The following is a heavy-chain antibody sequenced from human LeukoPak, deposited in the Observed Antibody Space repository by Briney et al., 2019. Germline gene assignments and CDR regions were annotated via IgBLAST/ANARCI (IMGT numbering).Heavy chain of an antibody. CDR1: GYTFTSYD. CDR2: MNPNSGNT. V-gene: IGHV1-8*01. Sequence: GASVKVSCKASGYTFTSYDINWVRQATGQGLEWMGWMNPNSGNTGYAQKFQGRVTMTTDTSTSTAYMELRSLRSDDTAVYCCARDDYVWGVLGYWGQGTLVTVSS. D-gene: IGHD3-16*01. J-gene: IGHJ4*02. CDR3: ARDDYVWGVLGY.